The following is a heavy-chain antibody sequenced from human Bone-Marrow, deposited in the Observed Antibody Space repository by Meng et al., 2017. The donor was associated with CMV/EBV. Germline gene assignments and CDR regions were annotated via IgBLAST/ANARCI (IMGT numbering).Heavy chain of an antibody. CDR1: GDSVSRKTAT. V-gene: IGHV6-1*01. J-gene: IGHJ4*02. Sequence: LSCAISGDSVSRKTATWHWIRQSPSRGLEWLGRTYYRSEWYNDYAPPVKSRITINPDTSKNQFSLHLNSVTPEDTAVYYCATGSDCDYWGRGTLVTVSS. D-gene: IGHD3-9*01. CDR3: ATGSDCDY. CDR2: TYYRSEWYN.